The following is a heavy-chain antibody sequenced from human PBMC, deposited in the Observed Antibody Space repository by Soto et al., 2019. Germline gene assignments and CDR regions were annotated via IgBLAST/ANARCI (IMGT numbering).Heavy chain of an antibody. CDR2: LSGGGANT. Sequence: GGSLRLSCAASGFSFSTYSMAWVRRAAGKGPQWVSGLSGGGANTFYIDSVRGRFTISVDNSKNTVYLQMDSLRADDTAVYYCARWSSYADAWGQGTLVTVSS. J-gene: IGHJ4*02. D-gene: IGHD4-17*01. CDR3: ARWSSYADA. V-gene: IGHV3-23*01. CDR1: GFSFSTYS.